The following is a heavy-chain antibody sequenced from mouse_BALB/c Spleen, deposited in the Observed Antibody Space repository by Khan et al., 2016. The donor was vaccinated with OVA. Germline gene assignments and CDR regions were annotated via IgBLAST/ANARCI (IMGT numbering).Heavy chain of an antibody. CDR1: GFTFSTYG. CDR2: ISSGGSYT. CDR3: ARIAYYYDSEGFAY. D-gene: IGHD1-1*01. J-gene: IGHJ3*01. Sequence: EVELVESGGDLVKPGGSLKLSCAASGFTFSTYGMSWVRQTPDKRLEWVTNISSGGSYTYYPDNVKGRFTISRDNAKNTLYLHMSSLSSEDTAMYYCARIAYYYDSEGFAYWGQGTLVTVSA. V-gene: IGHV5-6*01.